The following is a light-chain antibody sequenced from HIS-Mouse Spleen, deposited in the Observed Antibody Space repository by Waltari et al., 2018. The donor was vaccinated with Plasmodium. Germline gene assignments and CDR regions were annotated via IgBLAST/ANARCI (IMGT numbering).Light chain of an antibody. CDR2: GAS. CDR1: QSVSSSY. CDR3: QQYGSSGT. V-gene: IGKV3-20*01. Sequence: EIVLTQSPGTLSLSPGERATLSCRASQSVSSSYLAWYQQKPGQAPRLLIYGASSRATGIPDRFSGSGSGTYFTLPISRLEPEDFAVYYCQQYGSSGTFGQGTKVETK. J-gene: IGKJ1*01.